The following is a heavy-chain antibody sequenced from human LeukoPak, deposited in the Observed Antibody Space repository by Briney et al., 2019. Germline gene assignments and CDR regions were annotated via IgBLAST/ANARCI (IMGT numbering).Heavy chain of an antibody. V-gene: IGHV3-48*03. D-gene: IGHD1-1*01. CDR3: AGRTSGFDY. Sequence: PGGSLRLSCAASGFTFSSYEMNWVRQAPGKGLEWISYISNSGSTIYYADSVKGRFTISRDNAKNSLYLQMNSLRAEDTAVYYCAGRTSGFDYWGQGTLVTVSS. J-gene: IGHJ4*02. CDR2: ISNSGSTI. CDR1: GFTFSSYE.